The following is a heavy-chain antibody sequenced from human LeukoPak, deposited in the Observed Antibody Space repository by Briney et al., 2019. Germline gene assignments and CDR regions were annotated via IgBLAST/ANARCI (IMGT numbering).Heavy chain of an antibody. CDR3: ARQATLIYSGSYLGY. Sequence: PGGSLRLSCAASGFTFSGSALHWVRQASGKGLEWIGSIYHTGSTYYNPSLKSRVTISVDTSKNQFSLRLSSVTAADTAVYYCARQATLIYSGSYLGYWGQGTLVTVSS. V-gene: IGHV4-38-2*01. CDR2: IYHTGST. CDR1: GFTFSGSA. J-gene: IGHJ4*02. D-gene: IGHD1-26*01.